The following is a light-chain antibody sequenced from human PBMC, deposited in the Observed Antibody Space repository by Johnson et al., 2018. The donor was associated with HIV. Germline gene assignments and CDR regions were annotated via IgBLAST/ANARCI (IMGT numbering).Light chain of an antibody. J-gene: IGLJ1*01. CDR3: LAWYTGVV. CDR2: DNN. Sequence: QSVLTQPPSVSAAPGQKVTIYCSGSTSNIGNNYVSWYQQFPGTAPKLLIYDNNKRPSGIPDRFSGSKSGTSATLGITGLWPEDEADYYCLAWYTGVVFGTWTKVTFL. V-gene: IGLV1-41*01. CDR1: TSNIGNNY.